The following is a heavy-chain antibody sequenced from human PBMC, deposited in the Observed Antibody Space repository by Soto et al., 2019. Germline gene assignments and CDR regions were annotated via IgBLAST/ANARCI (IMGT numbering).Heavy chain of an antibody. D-gene: IGHD3-10*01. CDR2: FDPEDGET. Sequence: VASVKVSCKVSGYTLTELSMHWVRQAPGKGLEWMGGFDPEDGETIYAQKFQGRVTMTEDTSTDTAYMGLSSLRSEDTAVYYCATGRRITMVQSPPYYYGMDVWGQGTKVTVSS. CDR3: ATGRRITMVQSPPYYYGMDV. V-gene: IGHV1-24*01. J-gene: IGHJ6*02. CDR1: GYTLTELS.